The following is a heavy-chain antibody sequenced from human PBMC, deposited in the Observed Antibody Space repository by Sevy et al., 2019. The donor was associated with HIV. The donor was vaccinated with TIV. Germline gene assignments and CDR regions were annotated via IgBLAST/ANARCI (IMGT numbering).Heavy chain of an antibody. CDR1: GFTFSTYN. V-gene: IGHV3-21*01. Sequence: GGSLRLSCAASGFTFSTYNMNWVRQAPGKGLEWVSSITFSSNYIYYADSVKGRFTISRDNAKNSFYLQMNSLRAEDTAVYYCARSWEQQLHDAFDIWGQGTMVTVSS. CDR3: ARSWEQQLHDAFDI. D-gene: IGHD6-13*01. CDR2: ITFSSNYI. J-gene: IGHJ3*02.